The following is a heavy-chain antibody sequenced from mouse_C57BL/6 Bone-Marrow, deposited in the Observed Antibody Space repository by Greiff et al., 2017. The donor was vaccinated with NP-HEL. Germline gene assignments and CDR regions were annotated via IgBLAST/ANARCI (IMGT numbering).Heavy chain of an antibody. CDR1: GFNIKDYY. CDR2: IDPEDGDT. Sequence: VQLQQSGAELVRPGASVKLSCTASGFNIKDYYMHWVKQRPEQGLEWIGRIDPEDGDTEYAPKFPGKATMTADTSSTTAYLQLSSLTSEDTAVYYCTTGRNYSRYFDVWGTGTTVTVSS. CDR3: TTGRNYSRYFDV. D-gene: IGHD2-1*01. J-gene: IGHJ1*03. V-gene: IGHV14-1*01.